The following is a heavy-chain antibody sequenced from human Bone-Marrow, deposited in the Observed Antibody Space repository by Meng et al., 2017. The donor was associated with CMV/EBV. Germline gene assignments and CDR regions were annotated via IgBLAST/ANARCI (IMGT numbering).Heavy chain of an antibody. CDR3: ARDRAWQQLVPKWFDP. Sequence: ASVKVSCKASGYTFTSYDINWVRQATGQGLEWMGWMNPNSGNTGYAQKFQGRVTMTRNTSISTAYMELSSLRSEDTAVYYCARDRAWQQLVPKWFDPWGQGTLVTVSS. CDR1: GYTFTSYD. D-gene: IGHD6-13*01. CDR2: MNPNSGNT. J-gene: IGHJ5*02. V-gene: IGHV1-8*01.